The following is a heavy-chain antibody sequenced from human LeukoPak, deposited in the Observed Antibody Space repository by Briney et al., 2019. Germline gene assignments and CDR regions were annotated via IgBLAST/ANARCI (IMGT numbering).Heavy chain of an antibody. V-gene: IGHV3-11*01. D-gene: IGHD3-3*01. Sequence: GGSLRLSCITSGLNFSVYYMTWIRQAPGNGLGAPGNGLEWLSHINNTGTSVYYADSVRGRFTISRDNAKNSLYLHMNNLRAEDTAVYYCVAGVALDYWGQGALVTVSS. CDR1: GLNFSVYY. J-gene: IGHJ4*02. CDR3: VAGVALDY. CDR2: INNTGTSV.